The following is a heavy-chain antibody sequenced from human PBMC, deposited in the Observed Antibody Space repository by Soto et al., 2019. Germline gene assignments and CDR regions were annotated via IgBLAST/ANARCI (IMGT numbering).Heavy chain of an antibody. CDR3: ASSYGSGYRAFDH. J-gene: IGHJ4*02. D-gene: IGHD3-10*01. Sequence: QVQLVQSGAEVKRPGSSVKVSCKASGDTFNFYSINWVRQAPGLGLEWMGRVNPIVSMSNYAQKFQGRVTLTADKSTSTAYMELSSLSSEDTAIYYCASSYGSGYRAFDHWGQGALVTVSS. V-gene: IGHV1-69*02. CDR1: GDTFNFYS. CDR2: VNPIVSMS.